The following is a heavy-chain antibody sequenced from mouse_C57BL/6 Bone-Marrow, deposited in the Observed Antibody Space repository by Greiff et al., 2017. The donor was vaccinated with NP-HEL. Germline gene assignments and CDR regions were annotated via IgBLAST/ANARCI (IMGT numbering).Heavy chain of an antibody. CDR1: GYTFTSYW. D-gene: IGHD2-1*01. CDR2: IHPNSGRT. V-gene: IGHV1-64*01. J-gene: IGHJ3*01. Sequence: VQLQQPGAELVKPGASVKLSCKASGYTFTSYWMHWVKQRPGRGLAWIGMIHPNSGRTNSNEKFQSKAPLTVDQSSSTAYMQLSSLTSEDSAVYYCARDYGTLFAYWGQGTLVTVSA. CDR3: ARDYGTLFAY.